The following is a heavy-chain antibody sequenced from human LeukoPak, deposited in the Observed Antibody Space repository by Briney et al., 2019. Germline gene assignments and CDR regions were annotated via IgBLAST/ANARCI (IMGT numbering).Heavy chain of an antibody. D-gene: IGHD6-13*01. V-gene: IGHV3-23*01. CDR2: IIENGGET. Sequence: GGSLRLSCAASGFTFNKFAMSWVRQAPGKGLEWVSGIIENGGETYYADSVRGRFTISRDNSKNTLYPQMNSLRAEDTAVYYCAKDYEYNSNTWYFHWGRGTLVSVSS. CDR3: AKDYEYNSNTWYFH. CDR1: GFTFNKFA. J-gene: IGHJ4*02.